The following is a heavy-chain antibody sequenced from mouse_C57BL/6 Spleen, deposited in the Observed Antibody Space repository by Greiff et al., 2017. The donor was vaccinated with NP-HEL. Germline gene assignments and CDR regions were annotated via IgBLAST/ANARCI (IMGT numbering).Heavy chain of an antibody. CDR1: GYTFTSYW. CDR2: IDPSDSYT. CDR3: ASGEGVMDY. J-gene: IGHJ4*01. Sequence: VQLQQPGAELVMPGASVKLSCKASGYTFTSYWMHWVKQRPGQGLEWIGEIDPSDSYTNYNQKFKGKSTLTVDKSSSTAYMQLSSLTSEDSAVYYCASGEGVMDYWGQGTSVTVSS. V-gene: IGHV1-69*01.